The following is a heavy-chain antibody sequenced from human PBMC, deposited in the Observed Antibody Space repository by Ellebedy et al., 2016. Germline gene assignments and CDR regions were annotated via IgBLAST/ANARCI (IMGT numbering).Heavy chain of an antibody. D-gene: IGHD4-17*01. J-gene: IGHJ6*03. Sequence: GESLKISCAASGFTFGHYTMQWVRQAPGKGLEWVSLISWDDGSTYYADSVKGRFTISRDNSKNSLYLQMNSLRTEDTALYYCAKRAHDYGDYGAMDVWGKGTTVTVSS. CDR2: ISWDDGST. CDR1: GFTFGHYT. CDR3: AKRAHDYGDYGAMDV. V-gene: IGHV3-43*01.